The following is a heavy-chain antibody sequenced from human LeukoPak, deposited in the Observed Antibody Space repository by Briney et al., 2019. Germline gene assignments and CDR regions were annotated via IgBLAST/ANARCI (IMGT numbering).Heavy chain of an antibody. D-gene: IGHD2-21*01. Sequence: ASVKVSCKTSGYTLSDYHIHWMRQAPGQGFEWVGWINPKNGGTIYAEKFEGRVTMSWDMSIRTAYMEVSGLTFDKSGMNSCAPLKDSNNWYDPWGQGTLVTVSS. J-gene: IGHJ5*02. CDR2: INPKNGGT. CDR3: APLKDSNNWYDP. CDR1: GYTLSDYH. V-gene: IGHV1-2*02.